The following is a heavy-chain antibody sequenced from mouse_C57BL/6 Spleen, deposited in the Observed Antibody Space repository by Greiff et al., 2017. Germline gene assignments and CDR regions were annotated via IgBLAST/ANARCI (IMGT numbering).Heavy chain of an antibody. V-gene: IGHV1-69*01. CDR2: IDPSDSYT. CDR3: ARRYCGSSYGYFDV. D-gene: IGHD1-1*01. Sequence: QVQLQQPGAELVMPGASVKLSCKASGYTFTSYWMHWVKQRPGQGLEWIGEIDPSDSYTNYNQKFKGKYTLTVDKSSSTAYMQLSSLTSEDSAVYYCARRYCGSSYGYFDVWGTGTTVTVSS. J-gene: IGHJ1*03. CDR1: GYTFTSYW.